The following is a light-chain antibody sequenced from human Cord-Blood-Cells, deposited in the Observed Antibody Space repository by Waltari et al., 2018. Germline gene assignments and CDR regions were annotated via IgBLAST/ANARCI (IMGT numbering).Light chain of an antibody. CDR1: QSVLYSSNNKNY. Sequence: DIVMTQSPDSLAVSLGERATINCKSSQSVLYSSNNKNYLAWYQQKPGQPPKLLIYWASTRESGVPDRLSGSGYGTDFTLTISSLQAEDVAVYYCQQYYSTMYTFGQGTKLEIK. V-gene: IGKV4-1*01. J-gene: IGKJ2*01. CDR3: QQYYSTMYT. CDR2: WAS.